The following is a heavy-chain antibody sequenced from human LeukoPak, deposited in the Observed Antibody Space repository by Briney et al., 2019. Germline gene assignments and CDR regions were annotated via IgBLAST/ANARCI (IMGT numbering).Heavy chain of an antibody. CDR1: GFIFNKYW. D-gene: IGHD4-17*01. J-gene: IGHJ4*02. CDR2: IKQDGSEK. Sequence: AGGSLRLSCAASGFIFNKYWMAWVRQAPGKGLEWVANIKQDGSEKYYVDSVKGRFTISRDNAKNSLYLQMNSLRAEDTAVYYCARVSPNTVTTPQYFDYWGQGTLVTVSS. CDR3: ARVSPNTVTTPQYFDY. V-gene: IGHV3-7*01.